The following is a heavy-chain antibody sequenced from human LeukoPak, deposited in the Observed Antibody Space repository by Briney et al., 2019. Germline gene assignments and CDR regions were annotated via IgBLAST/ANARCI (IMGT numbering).Heavy chain of an antibody. J-gene: IGHJ4*02. CDR2: IPYSGST. V-gene: IGHV4-39*01. Sequence: SETLSLTCTVSGGSISSSDYYWGWIRQPPGKGLEWIGSIPYSGSTYYNPSLKSRITISVDTSKNQSSLRVSSLTAADTAVYYCARQRITFGGVISIFDSWGQGTLVTVSS. CDR1: GGSISSSDYY. D-gene: IGHD3-16*02. CDR3: ARQRITFGGVISIFDS.